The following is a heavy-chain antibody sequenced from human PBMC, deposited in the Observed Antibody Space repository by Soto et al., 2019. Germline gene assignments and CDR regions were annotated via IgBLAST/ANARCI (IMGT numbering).Heavy chain of an antibody. D-gene: IGHD6-13*01. J-gene: IGHJ4*02. CDR1: GFTFSSYA. V-gene: IGHV3-30-3*01. Sequence: VQLVESGGGVVQPGRSLRLSCAASGFTFSSYAMHWVRQAPGKGLEWVAVISYDGSNKYYADSVKGRFTISRDNSKNTLYLQMNSLRAEDTAVYYCARGRAYSSSWYNFDYWGQGTLVTVSS. CDR2: ISYDGSNK. CDR3: ARGRAYSSSWYNFDY.